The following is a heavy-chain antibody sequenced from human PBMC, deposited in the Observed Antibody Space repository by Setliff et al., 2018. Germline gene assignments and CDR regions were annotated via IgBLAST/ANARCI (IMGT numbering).Heavy chain of an antibody. CDR2: IKSKTDGETT. D-gene: IGHD3-10*01. CDR1: GFTFSNAW. CDR3: MSTPSGTYSTYYYYYNMDV. Sequence: GGSLRLSCAASGFTFSNAWMNWVRQAPGKGLEWVGRIKSKTDGETTDYAAPVKGRFIISRDDSKRTLYLQMNSLKNEDTALYYCMSTPSGTYSTYYYYYNMDVWGKGTQVTVSS. J-gene: IGHJ6*03. V-gene: IGHV3-15*01.